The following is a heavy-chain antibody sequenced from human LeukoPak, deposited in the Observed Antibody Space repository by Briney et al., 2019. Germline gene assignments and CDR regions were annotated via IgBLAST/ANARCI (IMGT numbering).Heavy chain of an antibody. CDR1: GGSFSGYY. V-gene: IGHV4-34*01. CDR3: ARVKPGYYYYYYMDV. Sequence: SETLSLTCAVYGGSFSGYYWSWIRQPPGKGLEWIGEINHSGSTNYNPSLKSRVTISVDTSKNQFSLKLSSVTAADTAVYYCARVKPGYYYYYYMDVWGKGTTVTVSS. J-gene: IGHJ6*03. CDR2: INHSGST.